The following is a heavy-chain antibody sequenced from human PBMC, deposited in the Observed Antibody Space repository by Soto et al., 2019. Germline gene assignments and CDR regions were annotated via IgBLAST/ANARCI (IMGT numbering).Heavy chain of an antibody. Sequence: VQLLESGGGFRQPGGSLRLSCSASGFSISDYAMSWVRQAPGKGLEWVSSISDSGSKTFYADSVKGRFAISRDTSKNTVYMQMNNLRAEDTALYFCAKDGIRKDDYWGQGTVVTVSS. V-gene: IGHV3-23*01. CDR3: AKDGIRKDDY. CDR2: ISDSGSKT. J-gene: IGHJ4*02. CDR1: GFSISDYA.